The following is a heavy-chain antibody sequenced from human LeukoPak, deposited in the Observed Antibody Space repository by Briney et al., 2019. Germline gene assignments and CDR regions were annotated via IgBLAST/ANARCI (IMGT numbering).Heavy chain of an antibody. CDR3: ARGPNHYYYMDF. D-gene: IGHD2-8*01. V-gene: IGHV1-2*02. CDR1: GYTFTGYY. Sequence: ASVKVSCKASGYTFTGYYIHWVRQAPGQGLEWMGWINPDGDVTKSAQKFQGRVTMTTDKSINTVFMELSGLTPDDTALYYCARGPNHYYYMDFWGKGTTVSVSS. CDR2: INPDGDVT. J-gene: IGHJ6*03.